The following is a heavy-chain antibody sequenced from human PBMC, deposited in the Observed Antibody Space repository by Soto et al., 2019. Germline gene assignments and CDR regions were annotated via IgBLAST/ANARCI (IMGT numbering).Heavy chain of an antibody. J-gene: IGHJ4*02. Sequence: PSETLSLTCTVSGGSISSGGYYWSWIRQHPGKGLEWIGYIYYSGSTYYNPSLKSRVTISVDTSKNQFSLKLSSVTAADTAVYYCASGHDYYDSSGYPALDYWGQGTLVTVSS. CDR2: IYYSGST. CDR3: ASGHDYYDSSGYPALDY. CDR1: GGSISSGGYY. V-gene: IGHV4-31*03. D-gene: IGHD3-22*01.